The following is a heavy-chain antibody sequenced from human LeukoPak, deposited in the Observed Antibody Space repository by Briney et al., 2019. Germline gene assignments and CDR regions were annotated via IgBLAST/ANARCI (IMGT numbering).Heavy chain of an antibody. V-gene: IGHV3-33*01. D-gene: IGHD4-17*01. Sequence: GGSLRLSCAASGFTFSSYGMHWVRQAPGKGLEWVAVIWYDGSNKYYADSVKGRFTISRDNSKNTLYLQMNSLRAEDTAVYYCTTDGDYGDGLRGDYWGQGTLVTVSS. J-gene: IGHJ4*02. CDR2: IWYDGSNK. CDR1: GFTFSSYG. CDR3: TTDGDYGDGLRGDY.